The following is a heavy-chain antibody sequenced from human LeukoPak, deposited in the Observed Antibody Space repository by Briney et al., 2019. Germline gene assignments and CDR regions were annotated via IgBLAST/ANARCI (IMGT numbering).Heavy chain of an antibody. D-gene: IGHD1-26*01. Sequence: SETLSLTCAVYGGSFSGYYWSWIRQPPGKGLEWIGEINHSGSTNYNPSLKSRVTISVDTSKNQFSLKLSSVTAADTAVYYCARDRPYEGALYWYFDLWGRGTLVTVSS. J-gene: IGHJ2*01. CDR1: GGSFSGYY. CDR2: INHSGST. CDR3: ARDRPYEGALYWYFDL. V-gene: IGHV4-34*01.